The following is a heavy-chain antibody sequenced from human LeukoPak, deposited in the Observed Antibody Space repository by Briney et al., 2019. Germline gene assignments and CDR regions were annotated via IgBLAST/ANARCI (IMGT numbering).Heavy chain of an antibody. Sequence: GASVKVSCKASGYTFTSYYMHWVRQAPGQGLEWMGIINPSGGSTSYAQKFQGRVTMTRDTSTSTVYMELSSLRSEDTAVYYRARDRSPRYSSSWSPGRGDAFDIWGQGTMVTVSS. CDR2: INPSGGST. D-gene: IGHD6-13*01. CDR1: GYTFTSYY. J-gene: IGHJ3*02. CDR3: ARDRSPRYSSSWSPGRGDAFDI. V-gene: IGHV1-46*01.